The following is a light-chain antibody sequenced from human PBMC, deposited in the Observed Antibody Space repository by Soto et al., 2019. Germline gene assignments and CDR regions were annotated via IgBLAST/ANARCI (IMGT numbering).Light chain of an antibody. J-gene: IGKJ2*01. CDR2: GAS. CDR3: QSYNDWPLA. CDR1: ESLSTF. Sequence: EIVLTQSPGTLSVSPGERVTLSCRASESLSTFLAWYQQKPGQAPRLLIYGASTKATGIPARFSGSGSATDFTLTISRLQSEDSAVYYCQSYNDWPLAFGQGTKLEI. V-gene: IGKV3-15*01.